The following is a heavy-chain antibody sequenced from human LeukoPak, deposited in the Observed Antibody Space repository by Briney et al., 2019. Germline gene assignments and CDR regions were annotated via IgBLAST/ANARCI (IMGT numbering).Heavy chain of an antibody. Sequence: SETLSLTCTVSGGSISSSSYYWGWIRQPPGKGLEWIGYIYYSGSTYYNPSLKSRVTISVDTSKNQFSLKLSSVTAADTAVYYCARGTGFWSGYLDYWGQGTLVTVSS. CDR2: IYYSGST. D-gene: IGHD3-3*01. J-gene: IGHJ4*02. CDR1: GGSISSSSYY. CDR3: ARGTGFWSGYLDY. V-gene: IGHV4-30-4*08.